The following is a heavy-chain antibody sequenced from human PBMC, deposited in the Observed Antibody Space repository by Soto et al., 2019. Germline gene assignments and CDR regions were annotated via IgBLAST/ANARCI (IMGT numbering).Heavy chain of an antibody. J-gene: IGHJ3*02. CDR2: VSYDGTNK. D-gene: IGHD3-22*01. CDR1: GFTFSSYP. Sequence: PGGSLRLSCAASGFTFSSYPMYWVRQAPGEGLEWVAFVSYDGTNKYYADSVKGRFTISRDNSRNTLYLQMNSLRPEDTAVYYCARDRQSCYFYGYXFNIWGQGTMVTVSS. V-gene: IGHV3-30-3*01. CDR3: ARDRQSCYFYGYXFNI.